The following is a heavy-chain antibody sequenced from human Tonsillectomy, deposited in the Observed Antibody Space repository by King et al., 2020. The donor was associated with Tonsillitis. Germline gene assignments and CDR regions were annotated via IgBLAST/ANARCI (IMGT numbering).Heavy chain of an antibody. CDR2: INPNSGGT. Sequence: MQLVQSGAEVKKPGASVKVSCKASGYTFTGYYMHWVRQAPGQGLEWMGWINPNSGGTNYAQKFQGGVTMTRDTSISTAYMELSRLRSDDTAVYYCARDVRPGNNDFDIWGQGTMVTVSS. V-gene: IGHV1-2*02. J-gene: IGHJ3*02. CDR3: ARDVRPGNNDFDI. CDR1: GYTFTGYY. D-gene: IGHD1/OR15-1a*01.